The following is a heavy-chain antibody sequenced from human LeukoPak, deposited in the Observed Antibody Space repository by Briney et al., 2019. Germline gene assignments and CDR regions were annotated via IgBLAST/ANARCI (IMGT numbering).Heavy chain of an antibody. CDR2: IIPIFGTA. Sequence: ASVKVSCKASGGTFSSYAISWVRQAPGQGLEWMGGIIPIFGTANYAQKFQGRVTITTDESTSTAYMGLSSLRSEDTAVYYCAIKLGYCSSTSCSPGAFDIWGQGTMVTVSS. V-gene: IGHV1-69*05. CDR1: GGTFSSYA. D-gene: IGHD2-2*01. J-gene: IGHJ3*02. CDR3: AIKLGYCSSTSCSPGAFDI.